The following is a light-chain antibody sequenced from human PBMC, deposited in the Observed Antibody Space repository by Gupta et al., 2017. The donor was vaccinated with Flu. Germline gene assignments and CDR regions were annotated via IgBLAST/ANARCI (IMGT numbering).Light chain of an antibody. Sequence: DIVMTQSPDSLAVSLGERATVNCKSSQSVLYSSNNKNYLAWYQQKPGQPPRLLIYWASARESGVPDRFSGSGSGTDFTLTISSLQAEDVAIDYCQQYYNTPMYTFGQGTKLEIK. J-gene: IGKJ2*01. CDR1: QSVLYSSNNKNY. CDR3: QQYYNTPMYT. V-gene: IGKV4-1*01. CDR2: WAS.